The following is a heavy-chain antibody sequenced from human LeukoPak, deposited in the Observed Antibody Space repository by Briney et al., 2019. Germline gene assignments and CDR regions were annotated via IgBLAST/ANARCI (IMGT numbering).Heavy chain of an antibody. V-gene: IGHV4-59*01. Sequence: SETLSHTCTVSGGSLSSYYWTWIRQPPGKGLEWIGYIYYSGSTNYNPSLKSRVTISVDTSKNQFSLKLSSVTAADTALYYCARDLYGGYIDYWGQGTLVTVSS. D-gene: IGHD4/OR15-4a*01. J-gene: IGHJ4*02. CDR2: IYYSGST. CDR3: ARDLYGGYIDY. CDR1: GGSLSSYY.